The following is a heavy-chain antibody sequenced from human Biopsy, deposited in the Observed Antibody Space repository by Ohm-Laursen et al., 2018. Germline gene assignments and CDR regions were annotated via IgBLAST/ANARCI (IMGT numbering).Heavy chain of an antibody. CDR2: IIPIFQTT. CDR1: GGTFSASG. V-gene: IGHV1-69*06. Sequence: SSVKVSCKVIGGTFSASGISWVRLAPGHGLEFVGGIIPIFQTTHYAQSFQGRVTIVADKSTSTAYMELSSLRSDDTAIYYCATVRGLVWFGELIAWGQGTLVTVSS. J-gene: IGHJ5*02. D-gene: IGHD3-10*01. CDR3: ATVRGLVWFGELIA.